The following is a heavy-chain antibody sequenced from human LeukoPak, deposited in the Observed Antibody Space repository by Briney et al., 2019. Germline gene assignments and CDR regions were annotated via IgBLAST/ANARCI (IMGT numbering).Heavy chain of an antibody. D-gene: IGHD5-24*01. CDR1: GFTFSSYW. V-gene: IGHV3-74*01. CDR2: INGDGSST. CDR3: ATVYGRDAYSYNDY. Sequence: GGSLRLSCAASGFTFSSYWMHWVRQAPGKGLVWVSRINGDGSSTNYADSVRGRFTISRDNAKNTLYLQMSSLRAEDTAVYYCATVYGRDAYSYNDYWGQGTLVTVSS. J-gene: IGHJ4*02.